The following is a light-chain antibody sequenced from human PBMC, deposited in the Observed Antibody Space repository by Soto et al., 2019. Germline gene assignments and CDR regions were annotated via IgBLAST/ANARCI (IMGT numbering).Light chain of an antibody. V-gene: IGLV2-14*01. CDR3: SSYTSSSTLV. CDR1: SSDIGGYNY. J-gene: IGLJ1*01. CDR2: EVS. Sequence: QSALTQPASVSGSPGQSITISCTGTSSDIGGYNYVSWYQQHPGKVPKLMIYEVSYRPSGVSNRFSGSKSGNTASLTISGLQAEDEADYYFSSYTSSSTLVFGPGTKVTVI.